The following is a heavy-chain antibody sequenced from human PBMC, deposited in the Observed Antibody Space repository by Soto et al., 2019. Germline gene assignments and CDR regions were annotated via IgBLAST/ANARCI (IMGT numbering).Heavy chain of an antibody. CDR1: GVSFNSYD. V-gene: IGHV3-30*03. CDR2: ISYDGSNT. J-gene: IGHJ5*02. CDR3: DRISRYRSGGDSHA. D-gene: IGHD2-15*01. Sequence: PGGSLRLSCAASGVSFNSYDMHWVRQAPGKGPEWVAIISYDGSNTYYSDSVRGRFTISRDNSKDTLYLQMHSLRSEDTAIYYCDRISRYRSGGDSHACGQGTQLTVSS.